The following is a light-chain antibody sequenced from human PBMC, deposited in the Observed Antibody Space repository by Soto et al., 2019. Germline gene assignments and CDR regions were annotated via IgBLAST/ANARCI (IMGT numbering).Light chain of an antibody. J-gene: IGLJ2*01. CDR2: EVS. V-gene: IGLV2-8*01. CDR3: SSYAGSNKYVL. Sequence: QSVLTQPPSASGSPGQSVTISCTGTSGDVGGYNSVSWYQQHPGKAPKLMIYEVSKRPSGVPDRFSASKSGNTASLTVSGLQAEDEADYYCSSYAGSNKYVLFGGGTQLTVL. CDR1: SGDVGGYNS.